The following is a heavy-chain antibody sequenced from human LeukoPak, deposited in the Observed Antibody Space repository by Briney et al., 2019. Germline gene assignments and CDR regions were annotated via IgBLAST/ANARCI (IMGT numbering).Heavy chain of an antibody. D-gene: IGHD1-7*01. J-gene: IGHJ4*02. CDR1: GFTFSSYS. CDR2: ISSSSYI. V-gene: IGHV3-21*01. CDR3: ARYPYNRNYGVDYFDY. Sequence: GGSLRLSCAASGFTFSSYSMNWVRQAPGKGLEWVSSISSSSYIYYADSVKGRFTISRDNAKNSLYLQMNSLRAEDTAVYYCARYPYNRNYGVDYFDYWGQGTLVTVSS.